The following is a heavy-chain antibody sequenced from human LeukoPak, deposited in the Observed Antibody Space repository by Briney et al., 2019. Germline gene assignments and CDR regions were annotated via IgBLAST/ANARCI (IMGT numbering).Heavy chain of an antibody. V-gene: IGHV1-2*02. CDR3: ARAHLIAAAGYNWFDP. D-gene: IGHD6-13*01. CDR2: INPNSGGT. J-gene: IGHJ5*02. CDR1: GYTFTAYY. Sequence: GASVKVSCKASGYTFTAYYMHWVRQAPGQGLEWMGWINPNSGGTNYAQKFQGRVTMTRDTSISTAYMELSRLRSDDTAVYYCARAHLIAAAGYNWFDPWGQGTLVTVSS.